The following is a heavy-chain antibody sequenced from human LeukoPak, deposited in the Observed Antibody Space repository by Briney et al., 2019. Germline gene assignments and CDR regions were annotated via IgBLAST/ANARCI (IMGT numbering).Heavy chain of an antibody. CDR1: GGSISSSSYY. CDR3: ARQQYYDSSGYCFDY. J-gene: IGHJ4*02. V-gene: IGHV4-39*01. CDR2: IYYSGST. D-gene: IGHD3-22*01. Sequence: SETLSLTCTVSGGSISSSSYYWGWIRRPPGKGLEWIGSIYYSGSTYYNPSLKSRVTISVDTSKNQFSLKLSSVTAADTAVYYCARQQYYDSSGYCFDYWGQGTLVTVSS.